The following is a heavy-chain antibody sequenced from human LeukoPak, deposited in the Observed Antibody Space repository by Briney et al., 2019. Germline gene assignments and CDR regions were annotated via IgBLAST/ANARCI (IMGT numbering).Heavy chain of an antibody. D-gene: IGHD3-22*01. CDR2: IYTSGST. Sequence: SETLSLTCTVSGGSISSYYWSWIRQPPGKGLEWIGYIYTSGSTNYNPSLKSRVTISVDTSKNQFSLKLSSVTAADTAVYFCARGPYSYDSSGAFDIWGQGTMVTVSS. V-gene: IGHV4-4*08. CDR1: GGSISSYY. CDR3: ARGPYSYDSSGAFDI. J-gene: IGHJ3*02.